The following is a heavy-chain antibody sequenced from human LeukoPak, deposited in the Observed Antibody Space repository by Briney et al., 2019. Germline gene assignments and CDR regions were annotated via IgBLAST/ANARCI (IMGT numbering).Heavy chain of an antibody. CDR3: ARVGYCSSTSCYGFRFYYYYYGMDV. V-gene: IGHV1-18*01. CDR1: GYTFTNYG. Sequence: GASVKVSCKASGYTFTNYGISWVRQAPGQGLEWMGWISAHNGNTNYAQKLQGRVTMTTDTSTSTAYMELRSLRSDDTAVYYCARVGYCSSTSCYGFRFYYYYYGMDVWGQGTTVTVSS. D-gene: IGHD2-2*03. CDR2: ISAHNGNT. J-gene: IGHJ6*02.